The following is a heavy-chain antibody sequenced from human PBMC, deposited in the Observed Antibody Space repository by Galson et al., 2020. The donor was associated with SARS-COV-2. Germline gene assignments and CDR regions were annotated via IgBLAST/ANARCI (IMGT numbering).Heavy chain of an antibody. Sequence: SQTLSLTCTVSGGSISSSTYFWTWIRQPAGKGLEWIGRIYTSGGTNYNPSLESRAIISVDTSKNQFSLKLSSVTAADTAVYYCARVRGGITIDSWGQGTLVTVSS. CDR2: IYTSGGT. CDR1: GGSISSSTYF. V-gene: IGHV4-61*02. CDR3: ARVRGGITIDS. J-gene: IGHJ4*02. D-gene: IGHD3-16*01.